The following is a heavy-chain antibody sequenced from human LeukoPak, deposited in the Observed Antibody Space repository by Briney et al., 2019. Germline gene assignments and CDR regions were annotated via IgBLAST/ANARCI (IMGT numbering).Heavy chain of an antibody. Sequence: GGSLRLSCAASGFTFSNYAMSWVRQVPGKGLEWVSAISGSGGSTYYADSVKGRFTISRDNSKNTLYLQMNSLRAEDTAIYYCAKDREAAADYWSQGALVTVSS. CDR3: AKDREAAADY. CDR2: ISGSGGST. CDR1: GFTFSNYA. D-gene: IGHD6-13*01. J-gene: IGHJ4*02. V-gene: IGHV3-23*01.